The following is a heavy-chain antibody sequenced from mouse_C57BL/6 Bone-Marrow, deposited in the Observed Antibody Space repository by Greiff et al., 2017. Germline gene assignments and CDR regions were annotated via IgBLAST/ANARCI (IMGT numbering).Heavy chain of an antibody. Sequence: EVQLQQSGPELVKPGASVKISCKASGYTFTDYYMNWVKQSHGKSLEWIGDINPNNGGTSYNQKLKGKATLTVDKSSSTAYMELRSLTSEDSAAYYCARDYYGSSWYFDYGGQGTILTVSS. CDR3: ARDYYGSSWYFDY. V-gene: IGHV1-26*01. D-gene: IGHD1-1*01. J-gene: IGHJ2*01. CDR1: GYTFTDYY. CDR2: INPNNGGT.